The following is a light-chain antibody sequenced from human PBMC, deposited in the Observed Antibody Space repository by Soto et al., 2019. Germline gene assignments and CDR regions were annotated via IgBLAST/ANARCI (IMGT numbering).Light chain of an antibody. CDR1: QSVSGSY. Sequence: EIVLTQSPGTLSLSPGERATLSCRASQSVSGSYLAWYQQRPGQAPRLLIYGASSRATGIPDRFSGSGSGTDFTFTISSLEPEDFAIYYCQQYGRPPLTFDGGTKVEIK. CDR2: GAS. V-gene: IGKV3-20*01. CDR3: QQYGRPPLT. J-gene: IGKJ4*01.